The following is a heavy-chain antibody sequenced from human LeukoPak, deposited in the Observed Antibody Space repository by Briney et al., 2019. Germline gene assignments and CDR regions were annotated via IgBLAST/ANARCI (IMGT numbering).Heavy chain of an antibody. CDR1: GFTFTNYA. Sequence: GGSLRLSCAASGFTFTNYAMSWVRQTPGKGLEWVAATVGSRPDTYHADSVKGRFTVSRDNSRNTLYLQMNSLRAEDTAVYYCTKGGAIWGQGTLVTVSS. J-gene: IGHJ4*02. V-gene: IGHV3-23*01. D-gene: IGHD2-2*01. CDR3: TKGGAI. CDR2: TVGSRPDT.